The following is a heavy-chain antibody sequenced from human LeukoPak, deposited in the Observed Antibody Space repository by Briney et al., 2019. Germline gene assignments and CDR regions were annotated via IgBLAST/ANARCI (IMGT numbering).Heavy chain of an antibody. V-gene: IGHV4-4*07. D-gene: IGHD3-9*01. CDR1: GGSISSYY. Sequence: SETLSLTCTVSGGSISSYYWSWIRQPAGKGLEWIGRIYTSGSTNYNPSLKGRVTMSVDTSKNQFSLKLSSVTAADTAVYYCARSKYNILTGWPLYFDYWGQGTLVTVSS. CDR2: IYTSGST. J-gene: IGHJ4*02. CDR3: ARSKYNILTGWPLYFDY.